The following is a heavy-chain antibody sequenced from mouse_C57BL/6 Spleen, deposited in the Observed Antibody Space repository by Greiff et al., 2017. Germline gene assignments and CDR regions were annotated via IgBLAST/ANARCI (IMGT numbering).Heavy chain of an antibody. CDR3: ARKLVYYFDY. CDR1: GYTFTSYW. V-gene: IGHV1-50*01. Sequence: QVQLQQPGAELVKPGASVKLSCKASGYTFTSYWMQWVKQRPGQGLEWIGEIDPSDSYTNYNQKFKGKATLTVDTSSSTAYMQLSSLTSEDSAVYYCARKLVYYFDYWGQGTTLTVSS. J-gene: IGHJ2*01. D-gene: IGHD4-1*01. CDR2: IDPSDSYT.